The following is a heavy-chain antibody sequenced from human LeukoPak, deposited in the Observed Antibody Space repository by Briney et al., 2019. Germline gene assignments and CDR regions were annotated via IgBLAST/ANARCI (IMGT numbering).Heavy chain of an antibody. V-gene: IGHV3-21*01. CDR1: GFTFSTYG. J-gene: IGHJ6*03. CDR2: ISSGSSYI. Sequence: GGSLRLSCAASGFTFSTYGINWVRQAPGKGLEWVSSISSGSSYIYYADSVRGRFIVSRDNAKSTLYLQMNSLRAEDTAVYYCARARTTVTTWVYYYYYMDVWGKGTTVTISS. CDR3: ARARTTVTTWVYYYYYMDV. D-gene: IGHD4-17*01.